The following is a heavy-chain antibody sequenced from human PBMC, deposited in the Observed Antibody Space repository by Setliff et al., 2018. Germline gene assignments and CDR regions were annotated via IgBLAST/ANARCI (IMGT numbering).Heavy chain of an antibody. V-gene: IGHV3-30*14. CDR2: ISYDGSNK. Sequence: LRLSCAASGFTFSSYAMHWVRQAPGKGLEWVAVISYDGSNKYYADSVKGRFTISRDNSKNTLYLQMNSLRAEDTAVYYCARWAYYYYYMDVWGKGTTVTVSS. J-gene: IGHJ6*03. CDR1: GFTFSSYA. CDR3: ARWAYYYYYMDV.